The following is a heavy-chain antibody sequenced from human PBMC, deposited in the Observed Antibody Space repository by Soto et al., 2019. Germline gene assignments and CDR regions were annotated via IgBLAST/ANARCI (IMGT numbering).Heavy chain of an antibody. CDR1: GFSFSGYA. CDR2: LNRAGGDA. J-gene: IGHJ4*02. Sequence: EVELLESGGGLVQPGGTLRLSCAASGFSFSGYAMGWVRQAPGKGLEWVAALNRAGGDAKQADSVKGRFTISRDNSKNTLYLQLSSLRADETAVYYCARDLRSWNDCLWGLWGQGTLVIVSS. CDR3: ARDLRSWNDCLWGL. D-gene: IGHD1-1*01. V-gene: IGHV3-23*01.